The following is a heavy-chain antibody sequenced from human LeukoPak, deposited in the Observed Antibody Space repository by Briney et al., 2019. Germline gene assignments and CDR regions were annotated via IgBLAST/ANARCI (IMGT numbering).Heavy chain of an antibody. CDR3: ARSRPRNYGDPRGGWFDP. D-gene: IGHD4-17*01. Sequence: ASVKVSCKASGYTFTSYAMHWVRPAPGQRLEWMGWINAGNGNTKYSQKFQGRVTITRDTSASTAYMELSSLRSEDTAVYYCARSRPRNYGDPRGGWFDPWGQGTLVTVSS. CDR2: INAGNGNT. V-gene: IGHV1-3*01. CDR1: GYTFTSYA. J-gene: IGHJ5*02.